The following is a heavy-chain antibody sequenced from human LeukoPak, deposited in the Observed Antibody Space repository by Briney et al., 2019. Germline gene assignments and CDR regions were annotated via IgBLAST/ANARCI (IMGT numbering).Heavy chain of an antibody. CDR3: ASQSYYDFWSGYPKALDY. CDR1: GFTFSSYW. V-gene: IGHV3-7*01. Sequence: GGSLRLSCAASGFTFSSYWMSWVRQAPGKGLEWVANIKQDGSEKYYVDSVKGRFTISRDNAKNSLYLQMNSLRAEDTAVYYCASQSYYDFWSGYPKALDYWGQGTLVTVSS. CDR2: IKQDGSEK. J-gene: IGHJ4*02. D-gene: IGHD3-3*01.